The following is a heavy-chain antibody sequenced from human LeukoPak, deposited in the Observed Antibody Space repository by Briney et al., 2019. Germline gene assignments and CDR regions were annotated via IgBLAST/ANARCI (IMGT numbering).Heavy chain of an antibody. CDR3: AKRSAESSGYFDY. J-gene: IGHJ4*02. V-gene: IGHV3-30*02. D-gene: IGHD6-19*01. Sequence: GGSLKLSCAASGFTFSSYGMHWVRQAPGKGLEWVAFIRYDGSNKYYADSVKGRFTISRDSSKNTLYLQMNSLRAEDTAVYYCAKRSAESSGYFDYWGQGTLVIVSS. CDR2: IRYDGSNK. CDR1: GFTFSSYG.